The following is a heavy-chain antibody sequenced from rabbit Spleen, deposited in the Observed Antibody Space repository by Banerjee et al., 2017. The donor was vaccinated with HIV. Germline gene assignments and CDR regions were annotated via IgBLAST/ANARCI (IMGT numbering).Heavy chain of an antibody. J-gene: IGHJ6*01. CDR2: IYGGSASNT. CDR1: GFSFNSGYD. Sequence: QSLEESGGGLVKPGASLTLTCKASGFSFNSGYDMCWVRQAPGKGLEWIACIYGGSASNTYSAAWAKGRFTITKTSSTTVTLQMTSLTAADTATYFCARDSSTSFSAYGMGLWGQGTLVTVS. D-gene: IGHD1-1*01. CDR3: ARDSSTSFSAYGMGL. V-gene: IGHV1S40*01.